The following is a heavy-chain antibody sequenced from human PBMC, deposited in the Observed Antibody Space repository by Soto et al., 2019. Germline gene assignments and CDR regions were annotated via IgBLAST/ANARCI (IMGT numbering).Heavy chain of an antibody. CDR3: ATDRGTSPFDY. D-gene: IGHD2-2*01. CDR2: IWHDGNTK. V-gene: IGHV3-33*01. Sequence: QVQLVESGGGVVQPGTSLRLSCVASGLIFTDYGMHWVRQAPGKGLEWVAVIWHDGNTKFYADSVKGQVTISRDDSKNSLYLQMNSLRAEDTAVYHCATDRGTSPFDYWGQGTLVTVSS. J-gene: IGHJ4*02. CDR1: GLIFTDYG.